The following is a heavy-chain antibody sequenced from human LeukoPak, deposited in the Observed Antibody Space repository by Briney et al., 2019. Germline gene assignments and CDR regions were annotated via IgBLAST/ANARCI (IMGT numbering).Heavy chain of an antibody. J-gene: IGHJ4*02. CDR1: GGSISSYY. D-gene: IGHD3-22*01. Sequence: SETLSLTCTVSGGSISSYYWSWIRQSPGKGLEWIGYIYYSGSTVYKPSLKSRVTISVDTSKSQFSLKLSSVTAADTAVYYCARVGFYDGSGYYSGLFDYWGQGTLVTVSS. CDR3: ARVGFYDGSGYYSGLFDY. CDR2: IYYSGST. V-gene: IGHV4-59*01.